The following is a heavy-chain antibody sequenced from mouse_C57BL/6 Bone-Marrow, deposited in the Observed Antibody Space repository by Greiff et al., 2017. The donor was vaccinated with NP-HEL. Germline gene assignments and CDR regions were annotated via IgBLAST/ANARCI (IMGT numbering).Heavy chain of an antibody. V-gene: IGHV5-12*01. CDR3: ARHLRTVYAMDY. CDR1: GFTFSDYY. D-gene: IGHD1-1*01. Sequence: EVMLVESGGGLVQPGGSLKLSCAASGFTFSDYYMYWVRQTPEKRLEWVAYISNGGGSTYYLDTVQGRFTISRDNAKNTLYLQMSRRKSEDTARDYCARHLRTVYAMDYWGQGTSVTVSS. J-gene: IGHJ4*01. CDR2: ISNGGGST.